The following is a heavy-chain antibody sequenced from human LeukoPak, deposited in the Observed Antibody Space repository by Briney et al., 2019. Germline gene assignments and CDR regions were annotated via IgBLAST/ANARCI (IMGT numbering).Heavy chain of an antibody. J-gene: IGHJ6*03. CDR2: VHYSGST. CDR1: GGSISSSSYF. D-gene: IGHD5-12*01. Sequence: SETLSLTCSVYGGSISSSSYFWGWIRQPPGKGLEWIASVHYSGSTYYNPSLKSRVTISVDTSRNQFSLKLSSVTAADTAVYYCASIVATIGGARYYYMDVWGKGTTVTVSS. CDR3: ASIVATIGGARYYYMDV. V-gene: IGHV4-39*07.